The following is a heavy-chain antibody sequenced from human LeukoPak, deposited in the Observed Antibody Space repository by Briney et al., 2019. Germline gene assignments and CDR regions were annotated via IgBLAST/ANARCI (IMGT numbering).Heavy chain of an antibody. D-gene: IGHD3-22*01. J-gene: IGHJ5*02. V-gene: IGHV4-4*07. Sequence: PSETLSLTCTVSGGSISSYYWSWIRQPAGKGLEWIGRIYTSGSTNYNPSLKSRVTISVDTSKNQFSLKLSSVTAADTAVYYCARDQTTYYYDSSGYINWFDPWGQGTLVTVSS. CDR1: GGSISSYY. CDR3: ARDQTTYYYDSSGYINWFDP. CDR2: IYTSGST.